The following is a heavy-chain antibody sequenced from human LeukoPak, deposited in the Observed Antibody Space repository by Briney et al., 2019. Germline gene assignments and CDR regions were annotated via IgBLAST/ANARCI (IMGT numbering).Heavy chain of an antibody. D-gene: IGHD6-13*01. V-gene: IGHV1-18*01. CDR2: ISAYNGNT. CDR3: ARDGVAAAGTFHFDY. Sequence: ASVKVSCKASGGTFTSYGISWVRQAPGQGLEWMGWISAYNGNTNYAQKLQGRVTMTTDTSTSTVYMELSSLRSEDTAVYYCARDGVAAAGTFHFDYWGQGTLVTVSS. J-gene: IGHJ4*02. CDR1: GGTFTSYG.